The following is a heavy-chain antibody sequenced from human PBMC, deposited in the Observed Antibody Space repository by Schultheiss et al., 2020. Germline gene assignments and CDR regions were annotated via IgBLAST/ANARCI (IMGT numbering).Heavy chain of an antibody. J-gene: IGHJ4*02. D-gene: IGHD6-6*01. V-gene: IGHV3-9*01. Sequence: GGSLRLSCAASGFTFDDYAMHWVRQAPGKGLEWVSGISWNSGSIGYADSVKGRFTISRDNAKNSLYLQMNSLRAEDTALYYCAKDYSSSSRDFDYWGQGTLVTVPS. CDR1: GFTFDDYA. CDR2: ISWNSGSI. CDR3: AKDYSSSSRDFDY.